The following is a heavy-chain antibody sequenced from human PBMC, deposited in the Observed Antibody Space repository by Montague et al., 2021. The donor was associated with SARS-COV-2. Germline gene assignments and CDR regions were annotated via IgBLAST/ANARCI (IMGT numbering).Heavy chain of an antibody. Sequence: SLRLSCAASGFTFSSYIMHWVRQAPGEGLEWVADISNDGSRKYYADSVKGRFTISRDNSKNTLYLQMNSLRPDDSAMYYCARDRGEYSGSPHYYFDYWGQGTLVTVSS. V-gene: IGHV3-30*04. CDR1: GFTFSSYI. CDR2: ISNDGSRK. J-gene: IGHJ4*02. D-gene: IGHD1-26*01. CDR3: ARDRGEYSGSPHYYFDY.